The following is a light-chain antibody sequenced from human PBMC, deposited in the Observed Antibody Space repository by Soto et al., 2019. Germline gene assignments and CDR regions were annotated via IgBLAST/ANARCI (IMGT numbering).Light chain of an antibody. V-gene: IGKV3-20*01. CDR1: QSVSGSY. CDR3: QQYGSSRT. J-gene: IGKJ1*01. Sequence: EIVLTQSPGTLSLSPGERATLSCRASQSVSGSYLAWYQQQPGQAPRLLIYGASSRATGIPDRFSGSGSGTDFTLTISRLEPEDFAVYYCQQYGSSRTFGQGTKVEIQ. CDR2: GAS.